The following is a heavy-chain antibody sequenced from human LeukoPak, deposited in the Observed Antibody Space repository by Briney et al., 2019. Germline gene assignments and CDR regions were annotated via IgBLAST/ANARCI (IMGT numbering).Heavy chain of an antibody. V-gene: IGHV4-4*07. Sequence: PSETLSLTCTVSGGSISSYYWSWIRQPAGKGPEWIGRIYTSGSTNYNPSLKSRVTMSVDTSKNQFSLKLSSVTAADTAVYYCARLRRNGYTAAGTFLDYWGQGTLVTVSS. D-gene: IGHD6-13*01. J-gene: IGHJ4*02. CDR3: ARLRRNGYTAAGTFLDY. CDR1: GGSISSYY. CDR2: IYTSGST.